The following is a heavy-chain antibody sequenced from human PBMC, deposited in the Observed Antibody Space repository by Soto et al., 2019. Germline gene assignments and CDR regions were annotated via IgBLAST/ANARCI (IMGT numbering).Heavy chain of an antibody. CDR1: GGTFSSHA. D-gene: IGHD6-13*01. Sequence: QVQLVQSGAEVKKPGSSVKVSCKASGGTFSSHAISRVRQAPGQGLEWMGGIIPIFGTANYAQKFQGRVTITADESTSSAYMVLSNLRSEDTAVYFCARGANRRSSRVHYFDYWGQGTLVTVSS. CDR3: ARGANRRSSRVHYFDY. V-gene: IGHV1-69*12. J-gene: IGHJ4*02. CDR2: IIPIFGTA.